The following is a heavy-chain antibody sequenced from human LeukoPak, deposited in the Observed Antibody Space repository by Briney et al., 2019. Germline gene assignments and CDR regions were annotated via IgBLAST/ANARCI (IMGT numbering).Heavy chain of an antibody. Sequence: PGGSLRLSCAASGFTFDDYTMHWVRQAPGKGLEWVSLISWDGGTTYYADSVKGRFTVSRDNSKNSLFLQMHSLRTEDTALYYCAKDKGGYSSGWVDYWGQGTLVTVPS. CDR1: GFTFDDYT. D-gene: IGHD6-25*01. V-gene: IGHV3-43*01. CDR3: AKDKGGYSSGWVDY. J-gene: IGHJ4*02. CDR2: ISWDGGTT.